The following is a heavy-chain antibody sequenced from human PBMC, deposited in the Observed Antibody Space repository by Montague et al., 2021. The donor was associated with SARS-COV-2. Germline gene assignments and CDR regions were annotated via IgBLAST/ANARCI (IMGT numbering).Heavy chain of an antibody. V-gene: IGHV3-30*04. D-gene: IGHD3-3*02. CDR2: ISYDGSNK. J-gene: IGHJ6*02. CDR3: AGELGFYGMDV. CDR1: GFTFSSYA. Sequence: SLRLSCAASGFTFSSYAMHWVRQAPGKGLEWVAVISYDGSNKYYADSVKGRFTISRDNSKNTLYLQMNSLRAEDTAVYYCAGELGFYGMDVWGQGTTVTVS.